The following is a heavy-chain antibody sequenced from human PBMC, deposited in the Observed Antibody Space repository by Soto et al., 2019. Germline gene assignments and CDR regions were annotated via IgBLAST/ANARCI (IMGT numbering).Heavy chain of an antibody. CDR1: VFTFSSYG. V-gene: IGHV3-33*01. CDR2: IWYDGSNK. Sequence: GWSLRLSCSASVFTFSSYGMHWSRQAPGKGLEWVAVIWYDGSNKYYADSVKGRFTISRDNSKNTLYLQMNSLRAEDTAVYYCARDWEYGGNSDLYYGMDVWGQGTTVTVSS. CDR3: ARDWEYGGNSDLYYGMDV. J-gene: IGHJ6*02. D-gene: IGHD2-21*02.